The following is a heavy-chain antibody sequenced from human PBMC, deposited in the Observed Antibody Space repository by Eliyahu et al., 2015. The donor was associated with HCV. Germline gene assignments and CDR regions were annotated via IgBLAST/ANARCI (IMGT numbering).Heavy chain of an antibody. Sequence: QITLKESGPTLLQPTQTLPHTSNXPGXSLTTTGVGVXXIRQPPGKALEWLALIYWDDDKRYNPSLKSRLTITKDTSENQVVLTMTNMDPVDTATYYCVQSSINMLRGDYNWGQGALVTVSS. V-gene: IGHV2-5*02. J-gene: IGHJ4*02. CDR2: IYWDDDK. CDR3: VQSSINMLRGDYN. D-gene: IGHD3-10*01. CDR1: GXSLTTTGVG.